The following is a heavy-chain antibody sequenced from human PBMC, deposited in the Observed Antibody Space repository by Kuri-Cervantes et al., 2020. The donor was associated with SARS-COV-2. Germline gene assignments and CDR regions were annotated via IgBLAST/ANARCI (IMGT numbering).Heavy chain of an antibody. D-gene: IGHD1-26*01. CDR3: ARAIGIVGAHIWFDP. Sequence: SQTLSLTCAVYGGSFSAYYWSWVRQPPGKGREWSGESNHSGNSNYDPSLKSRVTISIDTSKNQFTLKLSSVTAADTAVYYCARAIGIVGAHIWFDPWGQGTLVTVSS. J-gene: IGHJ5*02. CDR2: SNHSGNS. V-gene: IGHV4-34*01. CDR1: GGSFSAYY.